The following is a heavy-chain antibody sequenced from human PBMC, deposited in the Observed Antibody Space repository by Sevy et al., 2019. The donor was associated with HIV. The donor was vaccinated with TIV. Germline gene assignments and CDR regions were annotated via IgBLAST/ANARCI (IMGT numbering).Heavy chain of an antibody. CDR2: ISSSGSSI. Sequence: GGSLRLSCTASGFTFSSYDMNWVRQAPGKGLEWVSKISSSGSSIYYADSVKGRFTISRDNAKNSLNLQMNSLRAEDTAVYYCARESIAVTGIGYYFKYWGQGTLVTVSS. V-gene: IGHV3-48*03. CDR1: GFTFSSYD. J-gene: IGHJ4*02. CDR3: ARESIAVTGIGYYFKY. D-gene: IGHD6-19*01.